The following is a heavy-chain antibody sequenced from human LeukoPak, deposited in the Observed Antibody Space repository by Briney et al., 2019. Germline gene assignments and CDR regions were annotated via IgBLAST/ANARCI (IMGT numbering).Heavy chain of an antibody. V-gene: IGHV3-21*01. J-gene: IGHJ4*02. D-gene: IGHD6-19*01. CDR2: ISSSSSYI. CDR1: GFTFSSYS. Sequence: GGSLRLSCAASGFTFSSYSMNWVRQAPGKGLEWVSSISSSSSYIYYADSGKGRFTISRDNAKNSLYLQMNSLRAEDTAVYYCARATTEQWLVEWGQGTLVTVSS. CDR3: ARATTEQWLVE.